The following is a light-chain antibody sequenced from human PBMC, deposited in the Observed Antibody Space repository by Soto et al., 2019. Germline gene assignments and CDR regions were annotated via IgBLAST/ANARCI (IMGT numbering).Light chain of an antibody. J-gene: IGKJ2*01. Sequence: DIQMTQSPSTLSASVGDRVTITCRASQSISSWLAWYQQKPGKAPKLLIFDASSLESGVPSSFSGSASGTEFTLTISSLQPDDFATYYCQQYNSYPYTFGQGTKVDIK. CDR1: QSISSW. V-gene: IGKV1-5*01. CDR3: QQYNSYPYT. CDR2: DAS.